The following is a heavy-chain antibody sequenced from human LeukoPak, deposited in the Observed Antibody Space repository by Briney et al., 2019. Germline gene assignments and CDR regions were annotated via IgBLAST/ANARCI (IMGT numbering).Heavy chain of an antibody. V-gene: IGHV3-7*03. D-gene: IGHD3-22*01. CDR3: VRDAYDSSGFYRDY. Sequence: PGGSLRLSCAASGFTFNNYWMSWVRQAPGKGLEWVANVEQDGGEKYHVDSVKGRFTISRDNAKNSLYLQMNGLRAEDTAVYYCVRDAYDSSGFYRDYWGQGTLVTVSS. J-gene: IGHJ4*02. CDR2: VEQDGGEK. CDR1: GFTFNNYW.